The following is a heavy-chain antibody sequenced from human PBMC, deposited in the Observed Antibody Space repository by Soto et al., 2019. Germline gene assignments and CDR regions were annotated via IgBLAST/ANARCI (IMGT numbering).Heavy chain of an antibody. CDR2: ISISISYI. CDR1: GFTFSSYS. D-gene: IGHD7-27*01. CDR3: AREEGTPLGGTDV. V-gene: IGHV3-21*01. Sequence: TWGSLRLSCAASGFTFSSYSMNWVRQAPGKGLEWVSSISISISYIYYADSVKGRFTISRDNAKNSLYLQMNSLRAEDTAVYYCAREEGTPLGGTDVWGQGTTVNGSS. J-gene: IGHJ6*02.